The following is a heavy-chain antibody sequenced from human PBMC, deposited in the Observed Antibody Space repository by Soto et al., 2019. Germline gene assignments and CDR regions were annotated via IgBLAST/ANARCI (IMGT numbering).Heavy chain of an antibody. J-gene: IGHJ3*02. D-gene: IGHD4-17*01. CDR1: GFTFSDYS. CDR3: ARDGSPYGEPHDAFDI. Sequence: PGGSLRLSCAASGFTFSDYSLHWVRQAPGKGLQWVALISYDGNKKDYADSVNGRFSVSRDNSRNTLYLQVNSPRPEDTAVYYCARDGSPYGEPHDAFDIWGQGTLVTVS. V-gene: IGHV3-30-3*01. CDR2: ISYDGNKK.